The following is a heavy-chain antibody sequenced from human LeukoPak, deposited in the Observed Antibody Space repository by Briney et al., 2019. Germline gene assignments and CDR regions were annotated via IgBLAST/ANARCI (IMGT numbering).Heavy chain of an antibody. V-gene: IGHV1-46*01. J-gene: IGHJ4*02. CDR3: AREAIAAGKNFDY. CDR2: IHPDGETA. CDR1: GYAITSHF. Sequence: ASVKVSCKTSGYAITSHFMHWVRQAPGQGLEWVGTIHPDGETATYGQKFQGRVTMTCDTSTSTVYMDLSSLRSEDTAVYYCAREAIAAGKNFDYWGQGTQVTVSS. D-gene: IGHD6-25*01.